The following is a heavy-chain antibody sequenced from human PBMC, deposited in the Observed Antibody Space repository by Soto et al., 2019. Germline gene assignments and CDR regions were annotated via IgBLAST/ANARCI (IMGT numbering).Heavy chain of an antibody. D-gene: IGHD3-9*01. J-gene: IGHJ4*02. V-gene: IGHV4-31*03. Sequence: TSETLSLTCTVSGGSISSDDYYWSWIRQHPGKGLEWIGHIYDSVNTYYSPSLRSRVTVSADMSKDQFSLNLRSVTAADTAVYYCARVDHRGYFAILTDYWGQGTLVTV. CDR3: ARVDHRGYFAILTDY. CDR1: GGSISSDDYY. CDR2: IYDSVNT.